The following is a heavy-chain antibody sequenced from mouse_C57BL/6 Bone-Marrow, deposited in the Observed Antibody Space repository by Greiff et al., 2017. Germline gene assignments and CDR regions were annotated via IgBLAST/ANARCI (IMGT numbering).Heavy chain of an antibody. V-gene: IGHV1-72*01. J-gene: IGHJ4*01. D-gene: IGHD6-1*01. CDR2: IDPNSGGT. Sequence: QVQLQQPGAELVKPGASVKLSCKASGYTFTSYWMHWVKQRPGRGLEWIGRIDPNSGGTKYNEKFKSKATLTVDKTSSTAYMKLSSRTSEDSAVYYWSRSMNLPPYAMGYWGRGTSVTVSS. CDR1: GYTFTSYW. CDR3: SRSMNLPPYAMGY.